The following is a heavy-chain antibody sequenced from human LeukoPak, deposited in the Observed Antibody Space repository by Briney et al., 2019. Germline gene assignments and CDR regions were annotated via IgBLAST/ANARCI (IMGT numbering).Heavy chain of an antibody. CDR3: AKDIHRITVTTLAFDI. V-gene: IGHV3-23*01. CDR2: IGSSGDIT. J-gene: IGHJ3*02. D-gene: IGHD4-17*01. Sequence: GGSLRLSCAASGFTFSSYAMSWVRQAPGMGLEWVSSIGSSGDITYYADSVKGRFTISRDNSKNSLYLQMSSLRAEDMALYYCAKDIHRITVTTLAFDIWGQGTMVTVSS. CDR1: GFTFSSYA.